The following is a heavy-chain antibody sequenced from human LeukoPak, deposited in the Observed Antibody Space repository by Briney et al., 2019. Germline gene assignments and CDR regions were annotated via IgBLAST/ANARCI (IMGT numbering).Heavy chain of an antibody. CDR3: AKGLDIVVPYYAMDV. D-gene: IGHD2-2*01. J-gene: IGHJ6*02. V-gene: IGHV3-23*01. Sequence: GGSLRLSCAASGFTFSSYAMSWVRPAPGKGLEWVSVISGSGGSTYYADSVKGRFTISRDNSKNTLYLQMNSLRAEDTAVYYCAKGLDIVVPYYAMDVWGQGTTVTVSS. CDR1: GFTFSSYA. CDR2: ISGSGGST.